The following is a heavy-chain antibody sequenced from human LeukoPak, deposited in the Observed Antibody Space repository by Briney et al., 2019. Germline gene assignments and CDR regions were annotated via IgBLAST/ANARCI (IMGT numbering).Heavy chain of an antibody. CDR3: ARAVRRGPSGSPGY. Sequence: ASVKVSCKASGYTFTGYYMHWVRQAPGQGLEWMGWINPNSGGTNYAQKFQGRVTITRNTSISTAYMELSSLRSEDTAVYYCARAVRRGPSGSPGYWGQGTLVTVSS. CDR2: INPNSGGT. D-gene: IGHD1-26*01. V-gene: IGHV1-2*02. J-gene: IGHJ4*02. CDR1: GYTFTGYY.